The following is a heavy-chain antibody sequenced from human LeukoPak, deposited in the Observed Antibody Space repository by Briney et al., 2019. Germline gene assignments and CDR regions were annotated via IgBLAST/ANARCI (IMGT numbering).Heavy chain of an antibody. J-gene: IGHJ4*02. V-gene: IGHV4-39*01. CDR3: ARHLYYSYVDY. Sequence: PSETLSLTCTVSGGSISSGGYYWSWIRQHPGKGLEWIGYIYYSGSTYYNPSLKSRVTISVDTSKNQFSLKLSSVTAADTAVYFCARHLYYSYVDYWGQGTLVTVSS. CDR2: IYYSGST. D-gene: IGHD3-10*01. CDR1: GGSISSGGYY.